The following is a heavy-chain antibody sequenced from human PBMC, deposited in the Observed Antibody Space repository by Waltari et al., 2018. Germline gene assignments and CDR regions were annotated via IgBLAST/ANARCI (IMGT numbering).Heavy chain of an antibody. CDR2: ISGSGGNT. J-gene: IGHJ4*02. CDR3: ARELSVTKVDVVVVPSASDY. D-gene: IGHD2-2*01. V-gene: IGHV3-23*01. Sequence: EVQLLESGGGLVQPGGSLSLSCAASGFPFSSYAMTWVRQAPGTGLGWVSGISGSGGNTYYADSVRGRFTISRDNSKNTLYLQMNSLRAEDTAVYYCARELSVTKVDVVVVPSASDYWGQGTLVTVSS. CDR1: GFPFSSYA.